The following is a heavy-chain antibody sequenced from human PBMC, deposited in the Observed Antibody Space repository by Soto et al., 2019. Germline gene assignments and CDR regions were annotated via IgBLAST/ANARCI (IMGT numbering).Heavy chain of an antibody. CDR1: GFTFSTYA. CDR2: ISYHGFNK. CDR3: ARALTKDTSMVLDSFHI. D-gene: IGHD5-18*01. J-gene: IGHJ3*02. Sequence: GGSLRLSCAASGFTFSTYAMYWVRQAPGKGLEWVAVISYHGFNKFYADSVKGRFTISRDNSRNTLYLQMDSLRPEDTAVYYCARALTKDTSMVLDSFHIWGQGTKVTVSS. V-gene: IGHV3-30-3*01.